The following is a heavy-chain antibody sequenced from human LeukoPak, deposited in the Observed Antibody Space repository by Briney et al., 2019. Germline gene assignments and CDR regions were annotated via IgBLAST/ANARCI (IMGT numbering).Heavy chain of an antibody. CDR3: VRDPSNSGWAFDY. D-gene: IGHD6-19*01. CDR2: IWYNGKNK. V-gene: IGHV3-33*08. Sequence: GGSLRLSCAASGFTFSSYAMHWVRQAPGKGLEWVAMIWYNGKNKHYADSVKGRFTISRDNSKNTLDLQMNSLRADDTAVYYCVRDPSNSGWAFDYWGQGTLVTVSS. J-gene: IGHJ4*02. CDR1: GFTFSSYA.